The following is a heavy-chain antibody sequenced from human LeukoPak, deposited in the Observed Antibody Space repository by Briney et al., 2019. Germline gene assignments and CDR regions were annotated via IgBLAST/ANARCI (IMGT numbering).Heavy chain of an antibody. J-gene: IGHJ3*02. CDR2: IYYSGST. D-gene: IGHD5-18*01. Sequence: SETLSLTCTVSGGFISSDYWSWIRQPPGKGLEWIGYIYYSGSTNYSPSLKSRVTISVDKSKNQFSLKLCSVTAADTAVYYCARHGIRDDAFDIWGQGTMVTVSS. V-gene: IGHV4-59*08. CDR1: GGFISSDY. CDR3: ARHGIRDDAFDI.